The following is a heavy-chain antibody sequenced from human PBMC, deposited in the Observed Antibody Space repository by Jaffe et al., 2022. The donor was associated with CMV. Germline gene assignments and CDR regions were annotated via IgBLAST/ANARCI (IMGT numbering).Heavy chain of an antibody. Sequence: VHLLESGGGLVQPGGSLRLSCAASGFSFGSYAMTWVRQAPGKGLEWVSSISGIGGNTYYADSVKGRFTVSRDNSQNTLHLQMNSLRVEDTAVYFCVKRMVEGAHEFYGLDVWGRGTTVTVSS. V-gene: IGHV3-23*01. CDR1: GFSFGSYA. J-gene: IGHJ6*02. CDR2: ISGIGGNT. D-gene: IGHD2-8*01. CDR3: VKRMVEGAHEFYGLDV.